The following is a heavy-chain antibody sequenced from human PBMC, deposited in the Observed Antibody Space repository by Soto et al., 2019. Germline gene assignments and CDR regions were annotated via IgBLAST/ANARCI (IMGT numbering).Heavy chain of an antibody. CDR1: GGTFSSYA. CDR3: ARGARVVINYYYGMDV. Sequence: SVKVSFKASGGTFSSYAISWLRQAPGQGLEWMGGIIPIFGTANYAQKFQGRVTITADESTSTAYMELSSLRSEDTAVYYCARGARVVINYYYGMDVWGQGTTVTV. D-gene: IGHD3-3*01. CDR2: IIPIFGTA. J-gene: IGHJ6*02. V-gene: IGHV1-69*13.